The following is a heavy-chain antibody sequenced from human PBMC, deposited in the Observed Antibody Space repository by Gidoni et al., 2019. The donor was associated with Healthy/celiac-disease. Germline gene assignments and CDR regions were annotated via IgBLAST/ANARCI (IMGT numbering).Heavy chain of an antibody. V-gene: IGHV4-61*02. D-gene: IGHD5-12*01. CDR3: AREEPSLRGYSGYDYGMDV. CDR2: IYTSGST. CDR1: GGSISSGRYY. J-gene: IGHJ6*02. Sequence: QVQLQESGPGLVKPSQTLSLTCTVSGGSISSGRYYWSWIRQPAGKGLEWIGRIYTSGSTNYNPSLKSRVTISVDTSKNQFSLKLSSVTAADTAVYYCAREEPSLRGYSGYDYGMDVWGQGTTVTVSS.